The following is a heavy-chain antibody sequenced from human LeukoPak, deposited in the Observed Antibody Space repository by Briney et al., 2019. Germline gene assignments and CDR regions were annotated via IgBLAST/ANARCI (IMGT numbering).Heavy chain of an antibody. CDR3: AREGFYGSGSYQRYYFDY. CDR2: ISAYHGNT. CDR1: GYTFTSYG. Sequence: ASVKVSCKASGYTFTSYGISWVRQAPGQGLEGMGWISAYHGNTNYAQKLQGRVTMTTDTSTSTAYMELRSLRSDDTAVYYCAREGFYGSGSYQRYYFDYWGQGTLVTVSS. D-gene: IGHD3-10*01. V-gene: IGHV1-18*04. J-gene: IGHJ4*02.